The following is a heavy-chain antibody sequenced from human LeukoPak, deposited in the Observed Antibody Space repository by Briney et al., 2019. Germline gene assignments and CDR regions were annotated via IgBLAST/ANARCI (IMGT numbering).Heavy chain of an antibody. J-gene: IGHJ5*02. CDR2: IYYSGST. CDR1: GGSINNYY. V-gene: IGHV4-59*08. Sequence: SETLSLTCTVSGGSINNYYWSWIRRPPGKGLEWIGNIYYSGSTNYNPSLKSRVTMSVDTSKNQLSLKLRSVTAADTAVYYCARGPAFDPWGQGTLVTVSS. CDR3: ARGPAFDP.